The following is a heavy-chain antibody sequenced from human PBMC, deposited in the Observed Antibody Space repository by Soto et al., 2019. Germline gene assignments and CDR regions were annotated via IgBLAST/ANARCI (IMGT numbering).Heavy chain of an antibody. CDR1: GFTFSNYS. V-gene: IGHV3-23*01. J-gene: IGHJ6*02. CDR2: MNSGGRS. CDR3: AKALQYSSSRDYFYYGMDV. D-gene: IGHD6-6*01. Sequence: EVQLLESGGGLVQPGGSLRLSCAASGFTFSNYSMSWVRQAPGKGLEWVSRMNSGGRSYYADSVKGRFTISRDTSKNMLYLQMNSLRADDTAVFYCAKALQYSSSRDYFYYGMDVWGQGTTVTVSS.